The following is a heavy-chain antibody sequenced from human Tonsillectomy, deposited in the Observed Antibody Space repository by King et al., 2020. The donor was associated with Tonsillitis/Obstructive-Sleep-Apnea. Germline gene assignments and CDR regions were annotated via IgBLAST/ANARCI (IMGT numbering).Heavy chain of an antibody. CDR2: ISSSSSTI. CDR1: GFTFSSYS. J-gene: IGHJ4*02. Sequence: VQLVESGGGLVQPGGSLRLSCAASGFTFSSYSMNWVRQAPGKGLEWVSYISSSSSTIYYADSVTGRFTNSRDNAKNSLYLQMNSLRDEETAVYYCARNPRRYCSRTSCYAYFDYWGQGTLVTVSS. D-gene: IGHD2-2*01. V-gene: IGHV3-48*02. CDR3: ARNPRRYCSRTSCYAYFDY.